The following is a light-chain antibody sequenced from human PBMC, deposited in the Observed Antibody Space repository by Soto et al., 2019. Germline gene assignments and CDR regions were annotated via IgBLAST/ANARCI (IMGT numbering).Light chain of an antibody. CDR1: TSNIAIND. CDR2: RND. CDR3: ATWYNSLSGPV. J-gene: IGLJ3*02. Sequence: QSVLTQPPSASGTPGQRVTISCSGSTSNIAINDVYWYQQLPGAAPKVLFYRNDRRPSGVPDRFSASKSDTSASLAISGLRSDDEADYYCATWYNSLSGPVFGGGTKLTVL. V-gene: IGLV1-47*01.